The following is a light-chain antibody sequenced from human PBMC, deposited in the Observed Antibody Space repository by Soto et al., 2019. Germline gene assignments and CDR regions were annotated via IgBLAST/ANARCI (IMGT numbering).Light chain of an antibody. CDR2: GAS. CDR1: QSIVRSY. Sequence: EIVLTQSPGTLSLSPGERATLSCRASQSIVRSYLAWYQQKPGQAPRLLIYGASSRATGIPDRFSGSGSGTDFNLTISRLEPEDFAVYYCQQYGSSPYTFGQGTKLEIK. CDR3: QQYGSSPYT. V-gene: IGKV3-20*01. J-gene: IGKJ2*01.